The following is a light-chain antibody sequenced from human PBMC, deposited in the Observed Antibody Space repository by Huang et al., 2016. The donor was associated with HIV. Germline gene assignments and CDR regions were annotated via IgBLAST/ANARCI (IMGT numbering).Light chain of an antibody. CDR2: WAS. Sequence: DFVLSQSPAYLPVSLGARATVNCRSSQSIFYISNGQNHLAWYHQKPGQPPKLLFYWASTRAPGVPDRFSGSGSGTNFTLTINNLQPEDAAVYYCQQYYFSPRTFGPGTKVDI. V-gene: IGKV4-1*01. CDR1: QSIFYISNGQNH. CDR3: QQYYFSPRT. J-gene: IGKJ3*01.